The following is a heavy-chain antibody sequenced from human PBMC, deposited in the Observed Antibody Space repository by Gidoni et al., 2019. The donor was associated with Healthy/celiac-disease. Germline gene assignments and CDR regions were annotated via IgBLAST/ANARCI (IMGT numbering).Heavy chain of an antibody. CDR3: ARGQWLEL. D-gene: IGHD6-19*01. V-gene: IGHV1-8*01. CDR1: GYTFTSDD. Sequence: QVQLVQSGAEVKKPGASVKVSCKASGYTFTSDDIHWVRQASGQGLEWTGWMNPSSGNTGYAQKFRGKFTMTRDTSISTAYMELSSLTSEDSAVYFWARGQWLELWGQGTLVTVSS. J-gene: IGHJ4*02. CDR2: MNPSSGNT.